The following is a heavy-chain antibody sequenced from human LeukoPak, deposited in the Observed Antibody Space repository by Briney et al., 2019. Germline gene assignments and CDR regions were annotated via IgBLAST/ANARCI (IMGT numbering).Heavy chain of an antibody. V-gene: IGHV3-21*01. D-gene: IGHD5-18*01. CDR2: ISSSSSYI. CDR1: GFTFSSYS. Sequence: GGSLRLSCAASGFTFSSYSMNWVRQAPGKGLEWVSSISSSSSYIYYADSVKGRFTISRDNAKNSLYLRMNSLRAEDTAVYYCAVRGYSYGDGMDVWGQGTTVTVSS. CDR3: AVRGYSYGDGMDV. J-gene: IGHJ6*02.